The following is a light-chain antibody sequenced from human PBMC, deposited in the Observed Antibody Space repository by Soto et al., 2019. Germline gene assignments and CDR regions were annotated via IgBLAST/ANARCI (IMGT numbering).Light chain of an antibody. CDR3: TSYTNTHTLVV. CDR2: EVS. Sequence: QSALTQPASVSGSPGQSITISCTGTSSDVGGYNYVSWYQQYPGKVPKVIIYEVSNRPSGVSNRFSGSKSGNTASLTISGLQAEDEADYYCTSYTNTHTLVVFGGGTKLTVL. V-gene: IGLV2-14*01. J-gene: IGLJ2*01. CDR1: SSDVGGYNY.